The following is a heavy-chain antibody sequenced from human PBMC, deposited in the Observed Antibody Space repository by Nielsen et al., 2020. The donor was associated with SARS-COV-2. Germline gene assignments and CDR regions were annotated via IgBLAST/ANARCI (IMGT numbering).Heavy chain of an antibody. CDR2: ISSSGSGK. D-gene: IGHD3-3*01. CDR1: GFTFSSYA. CDR3: AGGADFWTGTQKYYMDV. J-gene: IGHJ6*03. V-gene: IGHV3-74*03. Sequence: GESLKISCAASGFTFSSYAMSWVRQAPGQGLVWVSRISSSGSGKAYADLVKGRFAVSRDNAGNTVFLQMNSLRVEDTAVYYCAGGADFWTGTQKYYMDVWGKGTTVTVSS.